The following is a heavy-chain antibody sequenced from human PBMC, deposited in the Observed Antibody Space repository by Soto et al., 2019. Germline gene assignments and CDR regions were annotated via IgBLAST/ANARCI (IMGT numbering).Heavy chain of an antibody. Sequence: PSETLSLTCTVSGGSISSGDYYWDWIRQPPGKGLEWIGSIFYSGTTYYNPSLKSRVTISVDTSKNQFSLKLSSVTAADTAVYYCARDKITGLFDYWGQGTLVTVSS. CDR3: ARDKITGLFDY. V-gene: IGHV4-39*02. D-gene: IGHD2-8*02. CDR1: GGSISSGDYY. J-gene: IGHJ4*02. CDR2: IFYSGTT.